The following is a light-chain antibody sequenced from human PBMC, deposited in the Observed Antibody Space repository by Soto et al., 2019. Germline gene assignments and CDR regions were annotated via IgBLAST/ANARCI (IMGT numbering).Light chain of an antibody. J-gene: IGKJ2*01. CDR1: QSVSSSN. CDR2: GTS. CDR3: QQYGTSPPYT. Sequence: EIVLTQSPVTLSLSPGERATLSCRASQSVSSSNLAWYQQKTGQAPRLLIYGTSSRATGIPDRFSGSGSGTDFTLTISRLEPEDFAVYYCQQYGTSPPYTFGQRTKLEIK. V-gene: IGKV3-20*01.